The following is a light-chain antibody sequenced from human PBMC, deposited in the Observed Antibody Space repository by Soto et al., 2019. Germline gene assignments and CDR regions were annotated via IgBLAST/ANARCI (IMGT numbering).Light chain of an antibody. V-gene: IGKV3-15*01. Sequence: EIVMTQTPTTLSLSPGEIATLSCRASQSVNSNLAWYQQKPGQAPRLLIYGASTRATGIPARFSGSGSGTEFTLTISSLQSEDFAVYYCQQYNNWPITFGQGTRLEIK. CDR3: QQYNNWPIT. CDR2: GAS. J-gene: IGKJ5*01. CDR1: QSVNSN.